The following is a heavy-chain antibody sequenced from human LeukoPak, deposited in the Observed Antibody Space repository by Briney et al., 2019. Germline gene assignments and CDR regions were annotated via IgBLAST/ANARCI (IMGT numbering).Heavy chain of an antibody. V-gene: IGHV3-30*02. CDR2: IRYDGSNK. J-gene: IGHJ4*02. Sequence: GGSLRLSCAASGFTFSSYGMHWVRQAPGKGLEWVAFIRYDGSNKYYADSVKGRFTISRDNSKNTLYLQMNSLRAEDTAVYYCAKDGVLRLGELSLPSSLGTWGQGTLVTVSS. D-gene: IGHD3-16*02. CDR3: AKDGVLRLGELSLPSSLGT. CDR1: GFTFSSYG.